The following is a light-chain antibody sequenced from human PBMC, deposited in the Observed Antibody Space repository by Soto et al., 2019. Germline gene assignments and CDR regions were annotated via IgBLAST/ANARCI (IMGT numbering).Light chain of an antibody. CDR1: QSVSNND. CDR2: DAS. Sequence: VWTHTPGLLSLSPGERATLYCRSKQSVSNNDLAGYQQKPGQAPRLLIYDASNRATGIPARFSGSGSGTDFTLTISILEPEDFAVYYCQHRSNWPTSSTVGQGTRLEI. V-gene: IGKV3-11*01. CDR3: QHRSNWPTSST. J-gene: IGKJ5*01.